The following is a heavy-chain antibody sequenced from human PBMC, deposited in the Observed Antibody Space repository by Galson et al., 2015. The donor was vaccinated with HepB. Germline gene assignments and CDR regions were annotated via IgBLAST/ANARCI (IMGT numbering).Heavy chain of an antibody. Sequence: QSGAEVKKPGESLKISCKGSGYSFTSYWIGWVRQMPGKGLEWMGIIYPGDSDTRYSPSFQGQVTISADKSISTAYLQWSSLKASDTAMYYCARQDHVSRPSYYYYMDVWGKGTTVTVSS. CDR1: GYSFTSYW. V-gene: IGHV5-51*01. CDR3: ARQDHVSRPSYYYYMDV. CDR2: IYPGDSDT. D-gene: IGHD3-16*01. J-gene: IGHJ6*03.